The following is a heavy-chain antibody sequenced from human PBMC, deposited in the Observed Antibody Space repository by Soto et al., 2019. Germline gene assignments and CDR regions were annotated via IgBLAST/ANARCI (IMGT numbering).Heavy chain of an antibody. CDR1: GFTFSSYS. D-gene: IGHD3-16*02. CDR3: ARDGDYVWGSYRWSDAFDI. V-gene: IGHV3-21*01. Sequence: EVQLVESGGGLVKPGGSLRLSCAASGFTFSSYSVNWVRQAPGKGLEWVSSISSSSSYIYYADSVKGRFTISRDNAKNSLYLQMNSLRAEDTAVYYCARDGDYVWGSYRWSDAFDIWGQGTMVTVSS. CDR2: ISSSSSYI. J-gene: IGHJ3*02.